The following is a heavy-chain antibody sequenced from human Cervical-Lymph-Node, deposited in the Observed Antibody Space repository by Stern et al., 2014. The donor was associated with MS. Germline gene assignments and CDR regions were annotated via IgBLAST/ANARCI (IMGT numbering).Heavy chain of an antibody. D-gene: IGHD2-15*01. Sequence: VQLVESGGGVVQPGRSLRLSCAASGFTFSSYGVYWVRQAPGKGLEWVAVIWYDGSHKFCADSVKGRFTISRDNSKNTLYLQMNSLRAEDTAVYYCARDGHCSGGSCYSYYDYWGQGTLVTVSS. CDR2: IWYDGSHK. V-gene: IGHV3-33*01. J-gene: IGHJ4*02. CDR1: GFTFSSYG. CDR3: ARDGHCSGGSCYSYYDY.